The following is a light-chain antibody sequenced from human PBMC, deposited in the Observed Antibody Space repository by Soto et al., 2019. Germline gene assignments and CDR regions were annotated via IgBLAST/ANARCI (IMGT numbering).Light chain of an antibody. CDR2: KTS. J-gene: IGKJ4*01. CDR3: QQYASWPLT. CDR1: QSVGTN. V-gene: IGKV3-15*01. Sequence: EVVMTQSPATLSVSPGERTSLSCRARQSVGTNLGWYQQKPGQAPRLLIKKTSTRATGIPARFSGSGSGTEFTLTISSLQSEDIAIYYCQQYASWPLTFGGGTKVDIK.